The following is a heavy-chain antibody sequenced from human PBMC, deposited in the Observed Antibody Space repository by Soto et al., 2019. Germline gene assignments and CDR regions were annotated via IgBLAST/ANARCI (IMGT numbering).Heavy chain of an antibody. V-gene: IGHV1-46*01. CDR1: GYTFTSYY. CDR3: ASSVVVTAVEYFQH. Sequence: QVQLVQSGAEVKKPGASVKVSCKASGYTFTSYYMHWVRQAPGQGLEWMGIINPSGGSTSYAQKFQGRVTMTRDTSTSTVYVELSSLRSEDTAVYCCASSVVVTAVEYFQHWGQGTLVTVSS. D-gene: IGHD2-21*02. J-gene: IGHJ1*01. CDR2: INPSGGST.